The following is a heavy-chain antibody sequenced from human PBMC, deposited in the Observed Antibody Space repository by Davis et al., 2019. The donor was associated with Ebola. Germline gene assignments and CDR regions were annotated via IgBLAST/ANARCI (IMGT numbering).Heavy chain of an antibody. D-gene: IGHD3-3*01. CDR3: AVTIFGVATPDY. CDR1: GFIVSDKY. Sequence: GGSLRLSCAASGFIVSDKYMSWVRQAPGKGLEWVSVIYSDGRTYYADSVKGRFTISRDNAKKSLYLQMTSLRAEDTAVYYCAVTIFGVATPDYWGQGTLVTVSS. CDR2: IYSDGRT. J-gene: IGHJ4*02. V-gene: IGHV3-53*01.